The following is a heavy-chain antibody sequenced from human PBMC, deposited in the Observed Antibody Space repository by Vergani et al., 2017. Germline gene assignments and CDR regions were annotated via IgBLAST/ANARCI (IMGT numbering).Heavy chain of an antibody. CDR1: GFTFSSYG. D-gene: IGHD3-22*01. V-gene: IGHV3-33*01. J-gene: IGHJ4*02. Sequence: QVQLVESGGGVVQPGRSLRLSCAASGFTFSSYGMHWVRQAPGKGLEWVAVIWYDGSNKYYADSVKGRFTISRDNSKNTLYLQMNSLRAEDTAVYYCARGYYYDSSGPNKPFDYWGQGTLVTVSS. CDR3: ARGYYYDSSGPNKPFDY. CDR2: IWYDGSNK.